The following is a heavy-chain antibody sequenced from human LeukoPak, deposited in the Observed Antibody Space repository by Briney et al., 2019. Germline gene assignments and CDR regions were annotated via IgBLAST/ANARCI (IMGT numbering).Heavy chain of an antibody. CDR3: GGHGYSYGFNWFDP. Sequence: SETLSLTCTVSGGSISSYYWSWIRQPPGKGLEWIGYIYYSGSTNYNPSLKSRVTISVDTSKNQFSLKLSSVTAEDTAVYYCGGHGYSYGFNWFDPWGQGTLVTVSS. J-gene: IGHJ5*02. CDR1: GGSISSYY. CDR2: IYYSGST. D-gene: IGHD5-18*01. V-gene: IGHV4-59*01.